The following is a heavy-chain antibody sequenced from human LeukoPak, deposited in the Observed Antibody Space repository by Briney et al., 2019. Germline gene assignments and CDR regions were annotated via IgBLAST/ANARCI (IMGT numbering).Heavy chain of an antibody. Sequence: NPSETLSLTCTVSGGSVSSYYWSWIRRPPGRGLEWTAYLSHSGSSDSNPSLTSRVTTLVDTSKNQFSLKLTSVTAADTAVYYCARARYANAWYAFDIWGHGTMVTVSS. CDR2: LSHSGSS. CDR1: GGSVSSYY. D-gene: IGHD2-2*01. CDR3: ARARYANAWYAFDI. J-gene: IGHJ3*02. V-gene: IGHV4-59*02.